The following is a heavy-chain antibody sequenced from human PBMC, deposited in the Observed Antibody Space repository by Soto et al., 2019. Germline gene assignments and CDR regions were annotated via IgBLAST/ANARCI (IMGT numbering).Heavy chain of an antibody. CDR3: ATSEGRDGCSFDY. CDR1: GVTFNRQD. Sequence: SVKVSCKASGVTFNRQDMRWVRQAPGQGLEWMGGIIPMFGTPHYAEKFQDRVTITADESTGTAYLELSSLTSEDTAVYYCATSEGRDGCSFDYWGPGTLVTVSS. CDR2: IIPMFGTP. V-gene: IGHV1-69*13. D-gene: IGHD6-19*01. J-gene: IGHJ4*02.